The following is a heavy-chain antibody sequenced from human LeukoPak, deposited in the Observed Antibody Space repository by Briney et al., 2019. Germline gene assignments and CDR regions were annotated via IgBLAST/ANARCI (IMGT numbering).Heavy chain of an antibody. D-gene: IGHD3-10*01. CDR1: GFTFSSHW. CDR3: ARMDIGLVRD. J-gene: IGHJ4*02. Sequence: GGSLRLSCADSGFTFSSHWMHWVRQAPGKGLVWVANIKQDGSEKYYVDSVKGRFTISRDNAKNSLSLQMNSLRAEDTAMYYCARMDIGLVRDWGQGTLVTVSS. CDR2: IKQDGSEK. V-gene: IGHV3-7*01.